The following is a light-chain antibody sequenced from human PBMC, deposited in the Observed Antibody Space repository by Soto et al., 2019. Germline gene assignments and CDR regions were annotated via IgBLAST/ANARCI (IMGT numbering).Light chain of an antibody. CDR2: GGY. J-gene: IGKJ4*01. CDR1: QSVSNH. V-gene: IGKV3-11*01. CDR3: QHHHTWPLA. Sequence: EIVLTQSPATLSLSPGEGATLSCRASQSVSNHLAWYQQKPGQAPRLLIFGGYSRATGIPARFSGSGSGTEFTLTISSLEPEDFAVYYCQHHHTWPLAFGGGTKVEIK.